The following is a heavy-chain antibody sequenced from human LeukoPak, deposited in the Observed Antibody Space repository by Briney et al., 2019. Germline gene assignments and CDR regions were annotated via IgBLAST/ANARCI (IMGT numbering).Heavy chain of an antibody. Sequence: PSQTLSLTCTVSGGSISSGSYYWSWIRQPAGKGLEWIGRIYTSGSTNYNPSLKSRVTISVDTSKNRFSLKLSSVTAADTAVYYCARDWIGHHDDFWSGYGNWFDPWGQGTLVTVST. D-gene: IGHD3-3*01. V-gene: IGHV4-61*02. CDR2: IYTSGST. J-gene: IGHJ5*02. CDR1: GGSISSGSYY. CDR3: ARDWIGHHDDFWSGYGNWFDP.